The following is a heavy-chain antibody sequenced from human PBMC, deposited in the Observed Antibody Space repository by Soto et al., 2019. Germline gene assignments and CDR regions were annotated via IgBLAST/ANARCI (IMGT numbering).Heavy chain of an antibody. Sequence: ASVKVSCKASGYTFTSYDINWVRQATGQGLEWKGSINPICGNTGYAQKFQGRFTMTRNTSISTAYMELSSLRSEDTVVYYCARRLESKGGITAMVRGVIITLGYWGQGTLVTVSS. V-gene: IGHV1-8*01. CDR2: INPICGNT. J-gene: IGHJ4*02. CDR3: ARRLESKGGITAMVRGVIITLGY. CDR1: GYTFTSYD. D-gene: IGHD3-10*01.